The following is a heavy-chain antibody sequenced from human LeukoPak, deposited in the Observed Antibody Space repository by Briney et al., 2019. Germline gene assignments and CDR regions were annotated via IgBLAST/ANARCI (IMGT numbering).Heavy chain of an antibody. J-gene: IGHJ4*02. V-gene: IGHV3-23*01. CDR1: GFTFNNYA. CDR2: ISGSGGST. CDR3: AKETELTVSALFDH. D-gene: IGHD2-21*02. Sequence: GGSLRLSCAASGFTFNNYAMSWVRQAPGKGLEWVSAISGSGGSTFYADSVKGRFSISRDSSKNTLLLQLNSLRAEDTAVYYCAKETELTVSALFDHWGQGTLVTVSS.